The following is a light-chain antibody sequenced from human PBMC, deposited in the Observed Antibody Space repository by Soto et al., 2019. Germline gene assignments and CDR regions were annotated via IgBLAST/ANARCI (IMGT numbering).Light chain of an antibody. CDR3: QQYNNWWA. CDR1: QSVSSN. Sequence: EIVMTQSPATLSLSPGERATLSCRASQSVSSNLAWYQQKPGQAPRLLIYGASTRATGIPARFSGSGSGTEFTLTICSLQSEDFAVDYCQQYNNWWAFGQGTKVDIK. J-gene: IGKJ1*01. CDR2: GAS. V-gene: IGKV3-15*01.